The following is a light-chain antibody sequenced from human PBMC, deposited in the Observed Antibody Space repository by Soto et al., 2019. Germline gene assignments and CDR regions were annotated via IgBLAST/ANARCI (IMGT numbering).Light chain of an antibody. J-gene: IGLJ1*01. CDR2: DVS. Sequence: QPVLTQPASVSGSPGQSITISCTGTSSDVGAYNYVSWYQQHPGKAPKLMIFDVSNRPSGVSYRFSGSKSGNTASLTISGLQAEDEADYYCSSYTSSSTLYVFGTGTKLTVL. V-gene: IGLV2-14*01. CDR1: SSDVGAYNY. CDR3: SSYTSSSTLYV.